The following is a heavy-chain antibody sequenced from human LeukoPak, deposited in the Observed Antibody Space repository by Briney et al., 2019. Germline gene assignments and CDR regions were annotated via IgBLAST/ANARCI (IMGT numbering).Heavy chain of an antibody. CDR2: IGGSGGST. CDR3: ARAPPFYGSGTYTSYYFDY. J-gene: IGHJ4*02. V-gene: IGHV3-23*01. Sequence: GGSLRLSCAASGFTFSMYAMTWVRQAPGKGLEWVSDIGGSGGSTYYADSVKGRFTVSRDNSKNTLYLQMNSLRAEDTAVYYCARAPPFYGSGTYTSYYFDYWAREPWSPSPQ. CDR1: GFTFSMYA. D-gene: IGHD3-10*01.